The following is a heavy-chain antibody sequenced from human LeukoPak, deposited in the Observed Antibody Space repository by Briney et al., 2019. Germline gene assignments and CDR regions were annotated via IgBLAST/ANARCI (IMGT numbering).Heavy chain of an antibody. CDR2: ISGSGGST. V-gene: IGHV3-23*01. J-gene: IGHJ4*02. CDR3: AKDVDRGFFSGLDY. D-gene: IGHD1-14*01. CDR1: GFTFSSYA. Sequence: GGSLRLSCAASGFTFSSYAMSWVRQAPGKGLEWVSAISGSGGSTYYADSVKGRFTISRDNSKNTLYLQMNSLRAEDTAVYYCAKDVDRGFFSGLDYWGQGTLVTVSP.